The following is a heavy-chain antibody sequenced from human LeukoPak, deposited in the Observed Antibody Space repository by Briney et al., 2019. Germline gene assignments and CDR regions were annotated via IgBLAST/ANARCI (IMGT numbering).Heavy chain of an antibody. CDR3: ARFSYYYDSSGYYYEGQAFDI. J-gene: IGHJ3*02. CDR1: GFTFSSYG. V-gene: IGHV3-23*01. CDR2: TSGSGGDT. D-gene: IGHD3-22*01. Sequence: GGSLRLSCAASGFTFSSYGVRWVRQAPGKGLEWVSGTSGSGGDTHYAESVKGRFTISRDNAKNSLYLQMNSLRAEDTAVYYCARFSYYYDSSGYYYEGQAFDIWGQGTMVTVSS.